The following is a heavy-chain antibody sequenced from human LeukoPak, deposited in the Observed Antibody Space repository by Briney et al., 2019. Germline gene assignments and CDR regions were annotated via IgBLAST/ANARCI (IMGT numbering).Heavy chain of an antibody. V-gene: IGHV1-2*02. CDR1: GYTFTGYY. CDR2: INPNSGGT. Sequence: ASVKVSRKASGYTFTGYYMHWVRQAPGQGLEWMGWINPNSGGTNYAQKFQGRVTMTRDTSISTAYMELSGLRSDDTAVYYCARSNDYYLLTWAFDIWGQGTMVTVSS. D-gene: IGHD2/OR15-2a*01. J-gene: IGHJ3*02. CDR3: ARSNDYYLLTWAFDI.